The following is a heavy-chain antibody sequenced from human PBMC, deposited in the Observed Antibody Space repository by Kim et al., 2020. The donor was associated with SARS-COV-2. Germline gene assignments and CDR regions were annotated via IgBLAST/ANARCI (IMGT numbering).Heavy chain of an antibody. Sequence: GGSLRLSCAASGFTFSSYAMSWVRQAPGKGLEWISAISGSGGSTYYADSVKGRFTISRDNSKNTLYLQMNSLRAEDTAVYYCAKKCSYSSSWYDVDYYYGMDVWGQGTTVTVSS. V-gene: IGHV3-23*01. D-gene: IGHD6-13*01. CDR2: ISGSGGST. CDR1: GFTFSSYA. CDR3: AKKCSYSSSWYDVDYYYGMDV. J-gene: IGHJ6*02.